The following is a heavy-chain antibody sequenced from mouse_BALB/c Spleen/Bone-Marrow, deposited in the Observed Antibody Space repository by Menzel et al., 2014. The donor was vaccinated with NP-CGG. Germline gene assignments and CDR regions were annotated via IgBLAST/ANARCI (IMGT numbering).Heavy chain of an antibody. D-gene: IGHD2-14*01. Sequence: VQLQQSGAELVRSGASVKLSCTASGFNIKDYYMHWVKQRPEQGLEWIGWIDPENGDTEYAPKFQGKATMTADTSSNTAYLQLSSLISEDTAVYYCNRYDWYFDVWGAGTTVTVSS. CDR1: GFNIKDYY. V-gene: IGHV14-4*02. J-gene: IGHJ1*01. CDR2: IDPENGDT. CDR3: NRYDWYFDV.